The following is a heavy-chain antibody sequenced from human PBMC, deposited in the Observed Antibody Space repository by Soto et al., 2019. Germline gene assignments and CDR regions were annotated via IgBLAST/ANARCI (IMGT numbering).Heavy chain of an antibody. Sequence: GGSLRLSCAASGFTFSNAWMSWVRQAPGKGLEWVGRIKSKTDGGTTDYAAPVKGRFTISRDDSKNTLYLQMNSLKTEDTAVYYCTTDSRPSLVAARRYYYYMDVWGKGTTVTVSS. D-gene: IGHD2-15*01. V-gene: IGHV3-15*01. CDR3: TTDSRPSLVAARRYYYYMDV. J-gene: IGHJ6*03. CDR2: IKSKTDGGTT. CDR1: GFTFSNAW.